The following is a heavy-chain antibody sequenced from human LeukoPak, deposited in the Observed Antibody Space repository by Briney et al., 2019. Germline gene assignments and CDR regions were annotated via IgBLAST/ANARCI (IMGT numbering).Heavy chain of an antibody. V-gene: IGHV3-48*01. D-gene: IGHD3-10*01. CDR1: GFTFSTYG. J-gene: IGHJ4*02. CDR2: ISSSSSTI. Sequence: PGGSLRLSCAASGFTFSTYGMHWVRQAPGKGLEWVSYISSSSSTIYYADSVKGRFTISRDNAKNSLYLQMNSLRAEDTALYYCAKGSHMVRGVIIKRWYYFDYWGQGTLVTVSS. CDR3: AKGSHMVRGVIIKRWYYFDY.